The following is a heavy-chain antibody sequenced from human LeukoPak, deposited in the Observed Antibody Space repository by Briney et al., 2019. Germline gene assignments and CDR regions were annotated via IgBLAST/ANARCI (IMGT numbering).Heavy chain of an antibody. CDR2: IYYSGST. D-gene: IGHD5-12*01. CDR1: GGSISSSSYY. J-gene: IGHJ5*02. Sequence: SETLSLTCTVSGGSISSSSYYWGWIRQPPGKGLEWIGSIYYSGSTYYNPSLKSRVTISVDTSKNQFSLKLSSVTAADTAVYYCARDPGGYSGYLEGWFDPWGQGTLVTVSS. CDR3: ARDPGGYSGYLEGWFDP. V-gene: IGHV4-39*02.